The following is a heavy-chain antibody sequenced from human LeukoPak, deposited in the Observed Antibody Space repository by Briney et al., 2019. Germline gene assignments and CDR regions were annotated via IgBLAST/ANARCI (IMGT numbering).Heavy chain of an antibody. CDR2: INPNSGGT. Sequence: ASVKVSCKASGYTLTGYYMHWVRQAPGQGLEWMGWINPNSGGTNYAQKFQGWVTMTRDTSISTAYMELSRLRSDDTAVYYCAKGGITGTTRGPTRLNDAFDIWGQGTMVTVSS. D-gene: IGHD1-20*01. CDR1: GYTLTGYY. V-gene: IGHV1-2*04. CDR3: AKGGITGTTRGPTRLNDAFDI. J-gene: IGHJ3*02.